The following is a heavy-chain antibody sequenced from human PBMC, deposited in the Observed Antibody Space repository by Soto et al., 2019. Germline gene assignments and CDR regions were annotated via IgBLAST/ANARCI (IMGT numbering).Heavy chain of an antibody. Sequence: SETLSLTCTVSGGSISSYYWSWIRHPPGKGLEWIGYIYYSGSTNYNPALKSRVTMSVDTSKNQFSLTLSPVTAADTAVYYCARVSSSSWYYFEYWGQGILVTVSS. CDR2: IYYSGST. V-gene: IGHV4-59*01. CDR1: GGSISSYY. D-gene: IGHD6-13*01. J-gene: IGHJ4*02. CDR3: ARVSSSSWYYFEY.